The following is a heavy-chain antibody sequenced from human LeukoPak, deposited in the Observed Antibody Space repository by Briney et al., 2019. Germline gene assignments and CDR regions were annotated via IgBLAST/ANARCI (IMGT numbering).Heavy chain of an antibody. V-gene: IGHV3-23*01. CDR2: ISDSGGSS. Sequence: GGSLRLSCEAAGFTLRTYAVTWARQVPGRGLEWVSSISDSGGSSHYGDSVKGRFSISRDKSKDTVYLQLNSLRAEDTAVYYCADGVDGVYDYWGQGTLVTVSS. D-gene: IGHD2-21*02. J-gene: IGHJ4*02. CDR3: ADGVDGVYDY. CDR1: GFTLRTYA.